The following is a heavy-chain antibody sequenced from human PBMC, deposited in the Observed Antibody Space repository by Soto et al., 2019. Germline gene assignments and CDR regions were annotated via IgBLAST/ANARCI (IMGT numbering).Heavy chain of an antibody. CDR2: INPSGGST. V-gene: IGHV1-46*01. J-gene: IGHJ5*01. Sequence: VSVPLSCATCVDTISNIHVLGVRQAPGQGLEWMGIINPSGGSTSYAQKFQGRVTMTRDTPTSTVYMELSSLRSEDTDVYYCARDSLSWFHLWGPGTRV. CDR1: VDTISNIH. CDR3: ARDSLSWFHL.